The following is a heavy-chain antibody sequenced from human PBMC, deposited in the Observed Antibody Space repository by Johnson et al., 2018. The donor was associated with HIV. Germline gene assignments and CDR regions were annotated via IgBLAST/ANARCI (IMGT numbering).Heavy chain of an antibody. CDR2: TTDKLNSYTT. CDR3: ARENYRRRDAFDV. D-gene: IGHD1-7*01. V-gene: IGHV3-72*01. Sequence: MQLVESGGGLVQPGGSLRLSCVVSGFTFSDYYMDWVRQAPGKGLEWVGRTTDKLNSYTTKYAASVKGRFTISRDDSKKSLYLQINSLRTEDTAVYYCARENYRRRDAFDVWGQGTVVTVSS. J-gene: IGHJ3*01. CDR1: GFTFSDYY.